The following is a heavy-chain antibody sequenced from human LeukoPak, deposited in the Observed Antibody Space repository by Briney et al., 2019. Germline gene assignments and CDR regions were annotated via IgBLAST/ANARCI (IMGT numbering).Heavy chain of an antibody. CDR1: GFTVSSNY. CDR3: ASGGSYFTFDY. J-gene: IGHJ4*02. V-gene: IGHV3-53*01. CDR2: IYSGGST. Sequence: SGGSLRLSCAASGFTVSSNYMSWVRQAPGKGLEWVSVIYSGGSTYYADSVKGRFTISRDNSKNTLYLQVNSLRAEDTAVYYCASGGSYFTFDYWGQGTLVTVSS. D-gene: IGHD1-26*01.